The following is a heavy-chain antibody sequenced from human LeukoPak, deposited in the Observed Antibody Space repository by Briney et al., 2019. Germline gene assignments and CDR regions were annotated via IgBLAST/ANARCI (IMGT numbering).Heavy chain of an antibody. CDR1: GFTFSDYY. CDR3: ARALYDSSGYSPLGDY. J-gene: IGHJ4*02. V-gene: IGHV3-11*06. Sequence: GGSLRLSCAASGFTFSDYYMSWIRQAPGKGLEWVSSISGSSNYIYYADSVKGRFTISRDNAKNSLYLQMNSLRAEDSAVYYCARALYDSSGYSPLGDYWGQGTLVTVSS. D-gene: IGHD3-22*01. CDR2: ISGSSNYI.